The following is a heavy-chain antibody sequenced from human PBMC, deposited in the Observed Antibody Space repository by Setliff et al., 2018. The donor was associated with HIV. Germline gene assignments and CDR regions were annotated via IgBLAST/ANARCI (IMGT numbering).Heavy chain of an antibody. CDR1: GGSFSGNY. V-gene: IGHV4-34*01. CDR3: AATYRRGGGRDCPQMYDY. J-gene: IGHJ4*02. Sequence: SETLSLTCAIYGGSFSGNYWSWIRQPPGKGLEWIGEINYSGTTNHNPFLKSRVTISVDTSKKQFSLKLNSVTAADSAIYYCAATYRRGGGRDCPQMYDYWGQGSLVTSPQ. D-gene: IGHD2-21*02. CDR2: INYSGTT.